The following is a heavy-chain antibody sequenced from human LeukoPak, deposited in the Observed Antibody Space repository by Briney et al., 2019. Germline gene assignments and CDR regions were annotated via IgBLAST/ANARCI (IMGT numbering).Heavy chain of an antibody. Sequence: PGASVKVSCKASGYTFTGYYTHWVRQAPGQGLEWMGWINPNSGGTNYAQKFQGRVTMTRGTSISTAYMELSRLRSDDTAVYYCARGRIAAAGTGPYYYYYYMDVWGKGTTVTVSS. CDR1: GYTFTGYY. V-gene: IGHV1-2*02. J-gene: IGHJ6*03. CDR3: ARGRIAAAGTGPYYYYYYMDV. CDR2: INPNSGGT. D-gene: IGHD6-13*01.